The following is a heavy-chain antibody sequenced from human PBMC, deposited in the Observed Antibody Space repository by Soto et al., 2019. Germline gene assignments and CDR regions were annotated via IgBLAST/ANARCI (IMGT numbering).Heavy chain of an antibody. CDR3: ARDSPFWSGYYDAFDI. Sequence: HPGGSLRLSCAASGFTFSSYEMNWVRQAPGKGLEWVSYISSSGSTIYYADSVKGRFTISRDNAKNSLYLQMNSLRAEDTAVYYCARDSPFWSGYYDAFDIWGQGTMVTVPS. CDR2: ISSSGSTI. J-gene: IGHJ3*02. D-gene: IGHD3-3*01. V-gene: IGHV3-48*03. CDR1: GFTFSSYE.